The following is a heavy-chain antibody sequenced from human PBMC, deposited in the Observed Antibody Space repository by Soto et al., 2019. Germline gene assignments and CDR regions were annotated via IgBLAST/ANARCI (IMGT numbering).Heavy chain of an antibody. CDR3: ARFDAGSDRVAFDI. J-gene: IGHJ3*02. Sequence: QLQLQESGPGLVKPSETLSLTCTVSGGSISSSSYYWGWIRQPPGKGLEWIGSIYYSGSTYYNPSLKSRVTISVDTSKNQFSLKLSSVTAADTAVYYCARFDAGSDRVAFDIWGQGTMVTVSS. D-gene: IGHD1-26*01. CDR2: IYYSGST. CDR1: GGSISSSSYY. V-gene: IGHV4-39*01.